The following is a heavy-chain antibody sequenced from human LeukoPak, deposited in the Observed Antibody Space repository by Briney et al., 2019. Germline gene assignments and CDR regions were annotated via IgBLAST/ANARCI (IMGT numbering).Heavy chain of an antibody. CDR2: ISGSGGST. J-gene: IGHJ4*02. CDR1: GFTFSSHA. D-gene: IGHD5-24*01. V-gene: IGHV3-23*01. CDR3: AREMATIRGDFDY. Sequence: PGRSLRLSCAAFGFTFSSHAMSWVRQAPGKGLEWVSAISGSGGSTYYADSVKGRFTISRDNSKNTLYLQMNSLRAEDTAVYYCAREMATIRGDFDYWGQGTLVTVSS.